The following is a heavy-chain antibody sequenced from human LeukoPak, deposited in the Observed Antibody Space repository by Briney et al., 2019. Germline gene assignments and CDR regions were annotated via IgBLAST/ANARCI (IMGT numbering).Heavy chain of an antibody. CDR1: GDSISSSDYY. Sequence: PSETLSLTCTVSGDSISSSDYYWGWIRQPPGKGLEWIGSICCSGSTYYSPSLKSRVTISVDTSKNQFSLKLSSVTAADTAVYYCARGPNNSGWYIGLDVWGHGTTVTVS. V-gene: IGHV4-39*07. CDR2: ICCSGST. D-gene: IGHD6-19*01. J-gene: IGHJ6*02. CDR3: ARGPNNSGWYIGLDV.